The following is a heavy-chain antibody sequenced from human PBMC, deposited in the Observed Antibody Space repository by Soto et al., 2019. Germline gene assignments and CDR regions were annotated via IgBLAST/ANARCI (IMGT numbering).Heavy chain of an antibody. J-gene: IGHJ4*02. V-gene: IGHV3-33*01. CDR2: IWYDGSNK. Sequence: GGSLRLSCAASGFTFSSYGMHWVRQAPGKGLEWVAVIWYDGSNKYYADSVKGRFTISRDNSKNTLYLQMNSLRAEDTAVYYCASQQDTAMVFDYWGQGTLVTVSS. D-gene: IGHD5-18*01. CDR1: GFTFSSYG. CDR3: ASQQDTAMVFDY.